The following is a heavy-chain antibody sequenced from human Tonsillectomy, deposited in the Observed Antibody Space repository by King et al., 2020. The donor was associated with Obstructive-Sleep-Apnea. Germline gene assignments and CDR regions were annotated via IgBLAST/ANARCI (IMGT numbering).Heavy chain of an antibody. CDR2: ISFSGST. CDR1: GGSVNSYY. Sequence: VQLQESGPGLVKPSETLSLICTVSGGSVNSYYWSWIRQPPGKGLEWIGYISFSGSTHYNPSLKSRVTISVDTSKNQFSLKLSSVTAADTAIYYCARYWEYYYGSGSGWFDPWGLGTLVTVSS. D-gene: IGHD3-10*01. V-gene: IGHV4-59*02. J-gene: IGHJ5*02. CDR3: ARYWEYYYGSGSGWFDP.